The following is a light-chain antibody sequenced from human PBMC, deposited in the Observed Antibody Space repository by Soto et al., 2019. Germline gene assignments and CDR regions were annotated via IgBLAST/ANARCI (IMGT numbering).Light chain of an antibody. Sequence: EIVLTQSPGTMSLSPGERATLSSRASQSVMNSYLAWYQQTPGQAPRLLIYGASTRATGIPDKFSGRGSGTHFNLTISRLEPEDFAVYYCQQYGRFVYTFGQGTKLEIK. CDR2: GAS. CDR1: QSVMNSY. J-gene: IGKJ2*01. CDR3: QQYGRFVYT. V-gene: IGKV3-20*01.